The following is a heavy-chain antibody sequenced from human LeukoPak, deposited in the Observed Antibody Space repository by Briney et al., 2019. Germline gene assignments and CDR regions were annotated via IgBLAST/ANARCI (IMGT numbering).Heavy chain of an antibody. CDR1: GFTLRGYW. CDR2: MNSDGTVT. J-gene: IGHJ4*02. D-gene: IGHD2-21*01. CDR3: ARYVVASACFDS. V-gene: IGHV3-74*01. Sequence: GGSLRLSXAASGFTLRGYWMHWVRQAPGEGLVWVSRMNSDGTVTTYADSVRGRFTISRDNAKNTLYLQMSSLRAEDTAVYYCARYVVASACFDSWGQGTPVTVSS.